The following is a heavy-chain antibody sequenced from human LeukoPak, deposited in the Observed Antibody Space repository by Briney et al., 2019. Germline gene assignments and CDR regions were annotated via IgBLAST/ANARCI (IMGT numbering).Heavy chain of an antibody. J-gene: IGHJ4*02. V-gene: IGHV4-31*03. CDR2: IYYSGST. D-gene: IGHD3-10*01. CDR1: GGSISRGGYY. CDR3: SRNSMWFGEVYFDY. Sequence: SQTLSLTCTVSGGSISRGGYYWSWIRQHPGKGLEWIWYIYYSGSTYYNPSLKSRVTISVDTSKNQFSLELSSVTAADTAVYYCSRNSMWFGEVYFDYWGQGTLVTVCS.